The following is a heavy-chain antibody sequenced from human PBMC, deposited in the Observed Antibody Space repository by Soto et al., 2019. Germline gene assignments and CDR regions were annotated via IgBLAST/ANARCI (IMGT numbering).Heavy chain of an antibody. V-gene: IGHV3-23*01. J-gene: IGHJ5*02. CDR3: AKDLGAADWFDP. CDR2: ISGSGGST. D-gene: IGHD6-25*01. Sequence: RKLSCAASGFTFSSYAMSWVRQAPGKGLEWVSAISGSGGSTYYADSVKGWFTISRDNSKNTLYLQMNSLRAEDTAVYYCAKDLGAADWFDPWGQGTLVTVSS. CDR1: GFTFSSYA.